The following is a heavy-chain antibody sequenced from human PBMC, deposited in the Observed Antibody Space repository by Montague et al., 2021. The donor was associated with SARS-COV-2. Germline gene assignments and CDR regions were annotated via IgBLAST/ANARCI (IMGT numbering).Heavy chain of an antibody. J-gene: IGHJ5*02. CDR1: GGSIRTDAYY. Sequence: SQTLSLTCTVSGGSIRTDAYYWNWLRQVPGKGLEWIGYIYHSGTTHYNLSLKSRLNISIDTSKNQFSLKLGSVTAADTAIYYCASYRYSKSSYWFDPWGRGTQVTVSS. CDR2: IYHSGTT. D-gene: IGHD5-12*01. CDR3: ASYRYSKSSYWFDP. V-gene: IGHV4-31*03.